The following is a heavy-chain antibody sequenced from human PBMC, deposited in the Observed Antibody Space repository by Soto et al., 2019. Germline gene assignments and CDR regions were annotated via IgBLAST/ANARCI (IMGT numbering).Heavy chain of an antibody. CDR3: ARGPLYGTSPYYFDY. D-gene: IGHD4-17*01. J-gene: IGHJ4*02. V-gene: IGHV1-69*06. CDR1: GGTFSSYA. Sequence: ASVKVSCKASGGTFSSYAISWVRQAPGQGLEWMGGIIPIFGTANYAQKFQGRVTITADKSTSTAYMELSSLRSEDTAVYYCARGPLYGTSPYYFDYWGQGTLVTVSS. CDR2: IIPIFGTA.